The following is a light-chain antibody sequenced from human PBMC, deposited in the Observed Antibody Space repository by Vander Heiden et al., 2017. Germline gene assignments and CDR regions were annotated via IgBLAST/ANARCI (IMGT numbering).Light chain of an antibody. CDR1: ALPKQY. CDR3: QSADSSGPYVI. V-gene: IGLV3-25*03. Sequence: SYELTQPPSVSVSPGPTARITCSGDALPKQYSYWYHQKPGQAPVLVIYKDSERPSGIPERFSGSSSGTTVTLTISGVQAEDEADYYCQSADSSGPYVIFGGGTKLTVL. CDR2: KDS. J-gene: IGLJ2*01.